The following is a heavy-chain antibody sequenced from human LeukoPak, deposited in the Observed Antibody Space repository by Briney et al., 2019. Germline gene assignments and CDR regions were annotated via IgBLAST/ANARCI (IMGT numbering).Heavy chain of an antibody. Sequence: GGSMRLSCEASGLTLSDYWMSWVRQAPGKGLEWVANINQDGSAKYYVDSVKGRFTISRDNADSSLYLQMNALRVDDTAMYYCATSHHTSSGQNFDYWGQGTLVSVSS. J-gene: IGHJ4*02. V-gene: IGHV3-7*01. CDR3: ATSHHTSSGQNFDY. CDR2: INQDGSAK. CDR1: GLTLSDYW. D-gene: IGHD6-25*01.